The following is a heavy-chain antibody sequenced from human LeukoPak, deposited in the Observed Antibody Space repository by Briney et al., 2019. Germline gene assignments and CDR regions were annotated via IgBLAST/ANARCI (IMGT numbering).Heavy chain of an antibody. CDR3: AKGSSGEYYH. V-gene: IGHV3-23*01. CDR2: ITGSGDIT. J-gene: IGHJ1*01. D-gene: IGHD3-10*01. CDR1: GSTFSSDT. Sequence: GGSLRLSCVASGSTFSSDTMTWVRQAPGRALEWVSSITGSGDITSYADSVKGRFSISRDNSKDTLYLQMYSLRADDTATYYCAKGSSGEYYHWGQGTLVTVSS.